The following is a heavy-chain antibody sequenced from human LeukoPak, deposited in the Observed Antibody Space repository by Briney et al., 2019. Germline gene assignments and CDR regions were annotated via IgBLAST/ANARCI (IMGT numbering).Heavy chain of an antibody. D-gene: IGHD3-16*02. V-gene: IGHV4-61*02. Sequence: PSETLSLTCTVSGGSISSGSYYWSWIRQPAGKGLEWIGRIYTSGSTNYNPSLKSRVTISVDTSKNQFSLKLSSVTAADTAVYYCARSSGAYNYVWGSYRPDDAFDIWGQGTMVTVSS. J-gene: IGHJ3*02. CDR1: GGSISSGSYY. CDR2: IYTSGST. CDR3: ARSSGAYNYVWGSYRPDDAFDI.